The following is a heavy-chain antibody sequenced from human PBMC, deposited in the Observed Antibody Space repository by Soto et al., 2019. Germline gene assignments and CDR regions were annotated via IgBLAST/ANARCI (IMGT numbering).Heavy chain of an antibody. CDR2: IYTSGSP. D-gene: IGHD5-18*01. CDR1: GGSISSYY. V-gene: IGHV4-4*07. J-gene: IGHJ3*01. CDR3: ERVGRGYSYGYSYAFDL. Sequence: SETLSLTCTVSGGSISSYYWSLIRQPAGKGLEWIGRIYTSGSPNYNPSLKSRVTMSVDPSKNQFSLKLSSVTAADTAVYYCERVGRGYSYGYSYAFDLWGQGTLVTVSS.